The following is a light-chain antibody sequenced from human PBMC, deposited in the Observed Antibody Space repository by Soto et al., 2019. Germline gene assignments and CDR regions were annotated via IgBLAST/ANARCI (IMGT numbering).Light chain of an antibody. CDR3: SSYTTSTGLEYV. V-gene: IGLV2-14*01. Sequence: QSVLTQPASVSGSPGQSITISCTGTSSDVGGYNYVSWYQQHPGKAPKLMIYEVSNRPSGVSTRFSGSKSGNTASLTVSGLQAEDEADYYCSSYTTSTGLEYVFGTGTKLTVL. J-gene: IGLJ1*01. CDR1: SSDVGGYNY. CDR2: EVS.